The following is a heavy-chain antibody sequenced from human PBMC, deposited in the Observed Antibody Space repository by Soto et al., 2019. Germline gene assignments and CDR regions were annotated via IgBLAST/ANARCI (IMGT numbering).Heavy chain of an antibody. CDR2: IYYSGST. CDR3: ARENIVATPAYYYYYMDV. Sequence: SETLSLTCTVSGGSISSYYWSWIRQPPGKGLEWIGYIYYSGSTNYNPSLKSRVTISVDTSKNQFSLKLSSVTAADTAVYYCARENIVATPAYYYYYMDVWGKGTTVTSP. CDR1: GGSISSYY. J-gene: IGHJ6*03. V-gene: IGHV4-59*01. D-gene: IGHD5-12*01.